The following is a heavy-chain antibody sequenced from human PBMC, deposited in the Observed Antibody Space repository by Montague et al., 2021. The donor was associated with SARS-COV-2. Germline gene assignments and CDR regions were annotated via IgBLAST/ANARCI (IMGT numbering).Heavy chain of an antibody. CDR2: TYYRSKWYS. CDR3: VRYSGWFYFDF. CDR1: GDSVSSNSLA. J-gene: IGHJ4*02. D-gene: IGHD6-19*01. Sequence: CAISGDSVSSNSLAWGWIRPSPSGGLEWLGRTYYRSKWYSDYAPSVRGRLTVNPDASKNEFSLELNYVTPEDTAVYYCVRYSGWFYFDFWGQGTLVTVSS. V-gene: IGHV6-1*01.